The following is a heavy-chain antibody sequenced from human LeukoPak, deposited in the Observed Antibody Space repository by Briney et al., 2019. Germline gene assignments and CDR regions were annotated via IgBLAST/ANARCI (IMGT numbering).Heavy chain of an antibody. D-gene: IGHD1-26*01. CDR1: GFTFSDFH. V-gene: IGHV3-11*01. Sequence: GSLRLSCTASGFTFSDFHMSWIRQAPGKGLEWVSHISGSGYAIHHPGSVKGRFTISRDNAKNSLYLQMNSLRVGDSAVYYCARLSGTYSRGGDHWGQGTLVTVSS. CDR3: ARLSGTYSRGGDH. CDR2: ISGSGYAI. J-gene: IGHJ4*02.